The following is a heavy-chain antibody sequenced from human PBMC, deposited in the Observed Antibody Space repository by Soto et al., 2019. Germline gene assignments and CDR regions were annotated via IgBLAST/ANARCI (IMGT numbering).Heavy chain of an antibody. V-gene: IGHV4-34*01. J-gene: IGHJ4*02. Sequence: SETLSLTCSLYSGSLSGYYWSWIRQPPGKGLEWIGEISPSGTTNYSPSLKSRVSISVDTSKNQFSLNLTSLTAADMAVYYCARAPKVSGSAQTRPGFWGQGSLVTVSS. CDR1: SGSLSGYY. CDR3: ARAPKVSGSAQTRPGF. CDR2: ISPSGTT. D-gene: IGHD6-6*01.